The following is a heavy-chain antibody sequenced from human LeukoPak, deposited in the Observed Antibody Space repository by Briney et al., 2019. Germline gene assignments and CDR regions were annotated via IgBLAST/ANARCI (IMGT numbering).Heavy chain of an antibody. J-gene: IGHJ5*02. CDR2: INPNSGGT. CDR1: GGTFSSYA. D-gene: IGHD3-10*01. CDR3: ARDRTVRGVIITRFDP. Sequence: ASVKVSCKASGGTFSSYAISWVRQAPGQGLEWMGWINPNSGGTNYAQKFQGRVTMTRDTSISTAYMELSRLRCDDTRVFYCARDRTVRGVIITRFDPWGQGTLVTVSS. V-gene: IGHV1-2*02.